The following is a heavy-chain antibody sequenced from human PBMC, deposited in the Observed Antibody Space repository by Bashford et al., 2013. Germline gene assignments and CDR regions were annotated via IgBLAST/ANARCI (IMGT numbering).Heavy chain of an antibody. D-gene: IGHD3-10*01. Sequence: GESLKISCQGVGYDFSRYWIIWVRQMPGKGLEWMGKIHPGDSHTNYSPSFQGHVTISVDTSISTAYLQWHSLKASDNAMYYCASGYYGSGRGSWGQGTRVTVSS. CDR3: ASGYYGSGRGS. V-gene: IGHV5-10-1*01. J-gene: IGHJ4*02. CDR2: IHPGDSHT. CDR1: GYDFSRYW.